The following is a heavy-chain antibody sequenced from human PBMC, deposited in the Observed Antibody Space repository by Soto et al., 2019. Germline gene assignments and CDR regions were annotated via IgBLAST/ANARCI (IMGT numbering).Heavy chain of an antibody. CDR3: XRHFDVDPSLDQYYFDL. J-gene: IGHJ2*01. V-gene: IGHV4-4*07. D-gene: IGHD3-9*01. CDR1: GVSITPYF. CDR2: IYASGRT. Sequence: QVQLQESGPGLVKPSETLSLTCTVSGVSITPYFWSWIRQPAGKAPEWVGHIYASGRTTYNPSLKSRVTMFVSQTQVSLRLTSVTAADTAVXXXXRHFDVDPSLDQYYFDLWGRGALVTVSS.